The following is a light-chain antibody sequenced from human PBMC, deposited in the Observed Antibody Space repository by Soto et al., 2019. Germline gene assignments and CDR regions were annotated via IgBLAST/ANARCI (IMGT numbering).Light chain of an antibody. CDR3: CSYAGSYTLV. CDR2: DVS. J-gene: IGLJ3*02. CDR1: NSDVAGYNY. V-gene: IGLV2-11*01. Sequence: QSALTQPRSVSGSPGQSVTISCTGTNSDVAGYNYVSWYQQHPGKAPKLMIYDVSMRPSGVPDRFSGSKSGYTASLTISGLQAEDEADYYCCSYAGSYTLVFGGGTKVTVL.